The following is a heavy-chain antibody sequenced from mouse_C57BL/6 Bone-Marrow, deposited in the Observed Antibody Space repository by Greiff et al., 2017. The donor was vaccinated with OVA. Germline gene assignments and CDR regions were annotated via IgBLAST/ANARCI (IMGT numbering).Heavy chain of an antibody. Sequence: VKLQQPGAELVKPGASVKLSCKASGYTFTSYWMHWVKQRPGRGLEWIGRIDPNSGGTKYNEKFKSKATLTVDKPSSTAYMQLSSLTSEDSAVYYCARDYYGSSYLWYFDVWGTGTTVTVSS. CDR1: GYTFTSYW. CDR3: ARDYYGSSYLWYFDV. J-gene: IGHJ1*03. V-gene: IGHV1-72*01. CDR2: IDPNSGGT. D-gene: IGHD1-1*01.